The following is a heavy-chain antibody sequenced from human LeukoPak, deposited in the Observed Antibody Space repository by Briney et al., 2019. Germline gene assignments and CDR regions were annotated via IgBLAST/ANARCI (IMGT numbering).Heavy chain of an antibody. V-gene: IGHV1-8*03. CDR3: ARGSRFGGYPYYYYYMDV. CDR2: MNPNSGNT. J-gene: IGHJ6*03. D-gene: IGHD5-12*01. Sequence: ASVKVSCKASGYTFTSYDINWVRQATGQGLEWMGWMNPNSGNTGYAQKFQGRVTITRNTSISTAYMELSSLRSEDTAVYYCARGSRFGGYPYYYYYMDVWGKGTTVTISS. CDR1: GYTFTSYD.